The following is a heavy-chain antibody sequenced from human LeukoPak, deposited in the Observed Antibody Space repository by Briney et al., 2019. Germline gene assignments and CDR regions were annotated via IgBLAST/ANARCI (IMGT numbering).Heavy chain of an antibody. D-gene: IGHD6-19*01. CDR2: FYPEDGET. J-gene: IGHJ1*01. V-gene: IGHV1-24*01. CDR1: GGTFSSYA. CDR3: AILAVAGQRAFEYFQH. Sequence: VASVKVSCKASGGTFSSYAISWVRQAPGQGLEWMGGFYPEDGETIYAQKFQGRVTVTEDTSTDTAYMELSSLRSEDTAVYYCAILAVAGQRAFEYFQHWGQGTLVTVSS.